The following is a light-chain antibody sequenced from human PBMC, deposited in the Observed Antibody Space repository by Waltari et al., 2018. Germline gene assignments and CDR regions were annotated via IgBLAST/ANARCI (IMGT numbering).Light chain of an antibody. J-gene: IGLJ2*01. CDR1: SSNLGRHP. V-gene: IGLV1-44*01. CDR3: AAWDDSLNGVV. Sequence: QSVLTQPPSASGTPGPRFTISCSGSSSNLGRHPFHWYQQLPGAAPKRLVYNNNQRPSGVPDRFSGSKSGTSASLAISGLQSEDEADYYCAAWDDSLNGVVFGGGTKLTVL. CDR2: NNN.